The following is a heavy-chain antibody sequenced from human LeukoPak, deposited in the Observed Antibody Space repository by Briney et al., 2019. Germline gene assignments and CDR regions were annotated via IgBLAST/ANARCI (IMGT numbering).Heavy chain of an antibody. CDR2: ISPGSSTI. CDR1: GFIFSNYA. Sequence: GGSLRLSCAASGFIFSNYAMNWVRQAPGKGLEWVSYISPGSSTIYYADSVKGRSTISRDNSRNTLYLQMNSLRVEDTAVYYCAKDAAGPEYWGQGTLVTVSS. V-gene: IGHV3-48*01. D-gene: IGHD6-13*01. CDR3: AKDAAGPEY. J-gene: IGHJ4*02.